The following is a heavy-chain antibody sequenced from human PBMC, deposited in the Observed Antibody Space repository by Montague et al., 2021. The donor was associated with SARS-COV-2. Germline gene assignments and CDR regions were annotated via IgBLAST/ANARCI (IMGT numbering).Heavy chain of an antibody. CDR1: GGSVSSYY. D-gene: IGHD3-3*01. J-gene: IGHJ3*01. Sequence: SETLSLTCTVSGGSVSSYYWSWIRQPPGKGLEWIGYIYYSGSTNYNPSLKSRVTISVDTSKNQFSLKLSSVTAADTAVYYCAGVRGNPIFGVVIISAFDFWGQGTMVTVSS. CDR3: AGVRGNPIFGVVIISAFDF. V-gene: IGHV4-59*02. CDR2: IYYSGST.